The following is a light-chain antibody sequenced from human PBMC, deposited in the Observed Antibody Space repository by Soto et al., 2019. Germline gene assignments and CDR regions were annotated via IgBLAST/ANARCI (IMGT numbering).Light chain of an antibody. CDR3: QQYNTWPIT. V-gene: IGKV3-15*01. CDR1: QSVISN. CDR2: GAS. J-gene: IGKJ3*01. Sequence: EIVMTQSPATLSVSPGERATLSCRASQSVISNLGWYQQKTGQAPRLLIYGASTRATGIPARFSGRGSGTEFTLTISSLQSEDFAVYFCQQYNTWPITFGPGTTVDLK.